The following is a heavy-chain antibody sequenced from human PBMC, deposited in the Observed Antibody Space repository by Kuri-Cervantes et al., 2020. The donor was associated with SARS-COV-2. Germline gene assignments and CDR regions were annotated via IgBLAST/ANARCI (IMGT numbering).Heavy chain of an antibody. CDR2: IKQDGSEK. CDR1: GLTFSDYY. Sequence: ETLSLTCAASGLTFSDYYMSWIRQAPGKGLEWVANIKQDGSEKYYVDSVKGRFTISRDNAKNSLYLQMNSLRAEDTAVYYCARSLLYCGGDCYKYGMDVWGQGTTVTVSS. J-gene: IGHJ6*02. D-gene: IGHD2-21*02. V-gene: IGHV3-7*01. CDR3: ARSLLYCGGDCYKYGMDV.